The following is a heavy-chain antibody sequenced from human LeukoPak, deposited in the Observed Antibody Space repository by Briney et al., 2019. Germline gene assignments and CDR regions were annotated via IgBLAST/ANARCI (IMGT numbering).Heavy chain of an antibody. CDR2: ISGSGGST. CDR1: GFTFSSYA. CDR3: AKGHRSPDYYDSSGYYLVGY. Sequence: HPGGSLRLSCAASGFTFSSYAMSWVRQAPGKGLEWVSAISGSGGSTYYADSVKGRFTISRDNSKNTLYLQMNSLRAEDTAVYYCAKGHRSPDYYDSSGYYLVGYWGQGTLVTVSS. J-gene: IGHJ4*02. V-gene: IGHV3-23*01. D-gene: IGHD3-22*01.